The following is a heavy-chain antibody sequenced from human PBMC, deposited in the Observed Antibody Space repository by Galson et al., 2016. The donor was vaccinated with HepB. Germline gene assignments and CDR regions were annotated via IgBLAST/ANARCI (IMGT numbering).Heavy chain of an antibody. J-gene: IGHJ5*02. V-gene: IGHV3-21*01. D-gene: IGHD3-22*01. Sequence: SLRLSCAASGFTFSSYSMNWVRQAPGKGLEWVSSISSSSSYVYYADSVKGRFTISRDNAKNSLYLQMNSLRAEDTAVYYGARGAFYDSSGNWFDPWGQGTLVTVSS. CDR1: GFTFSSYS. CDR3: ARGAFYDSSGNWFDP. CDR2: ISSSSSYV.